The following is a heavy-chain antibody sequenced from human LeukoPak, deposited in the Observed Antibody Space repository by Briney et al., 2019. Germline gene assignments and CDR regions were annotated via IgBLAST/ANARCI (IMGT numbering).Heavy chain of an antibody. Sequence: SGGSLRLSCAASGFTFSSYAMSWVRQAPGKGLEWVSAISGSGGSTYYADSVKGRFTISRDNSKNTLYLQMNSLRAEDTAVYYCAKGVGWFGELPLGVWGKGTTVTVSS. CDR3: AKGVGWFGELPLGV. J-gene: IGHJ6*04. CDR2: ISGSGGST. D-gene: IGHD3-10*01. V-gene: IGHV3-23*01. CDR1: GFTFSSYA.